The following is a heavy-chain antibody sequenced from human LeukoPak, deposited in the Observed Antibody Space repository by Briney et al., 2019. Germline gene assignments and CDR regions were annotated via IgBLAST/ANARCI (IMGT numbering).Heavy chain of an antibody. CDR2: ISGSGGST. CDR3: AKQEVDTAMVSYYYYMDV. D-gene: IGHD5-18*01. CDR1: GFTFSSYA. Sequence: GGSLRLSCAASGFTFSSYAMSWVRQAPGKGLEWVSAISGSGGSTYYADSVKGRFTISRDNSKNTLYLQMNSLRAEDTAVYYCAKQEVDTAMVSYYYYMDVWGKGTTVTVSS. V-gene: IGHV3-23*01. J-gene: IGHJ6*03.